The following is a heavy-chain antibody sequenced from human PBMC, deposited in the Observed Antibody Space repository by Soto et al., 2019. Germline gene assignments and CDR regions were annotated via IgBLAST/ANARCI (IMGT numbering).Heavy chain of an antibody. V-gene: IGHV1-18*01. CDR3: ARDYLSSKPSLSYFDY. CDR2: INPYDGSA. Sequence: ASVKVSCEASGYTFTSYGISCVRQAPGQGLEWMGFINPYDGSANHAQKLQGRLTMTRDKSTSTVYMELSSLRSEDAAIYYCARDYLSSKPSLSYFDYWGQGALVTVSS. D-gene: IGHD4-4*01. J-gene: IGHJ4*02. CDR1: GYTFTSYG.